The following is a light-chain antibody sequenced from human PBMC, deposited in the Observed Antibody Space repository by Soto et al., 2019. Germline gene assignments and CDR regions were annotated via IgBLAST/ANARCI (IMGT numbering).Light chain of an antibody. CDR1: QSVSSSY. Sequence: EIVLTQSTGTLSLSPGERATLSCRASQSVSSSYLAWYQQKPGQAPGLLIYGASSRATGIPDRFSGSGSGTDFALTISRLEPEDFAVYYCQQYGSSPLTFGGGTKVEIK. CDR2: GAS. CDR3: QQYGSSPLT. V-gene: IGKV3-20*01. J-gene: IGKJ4*01.